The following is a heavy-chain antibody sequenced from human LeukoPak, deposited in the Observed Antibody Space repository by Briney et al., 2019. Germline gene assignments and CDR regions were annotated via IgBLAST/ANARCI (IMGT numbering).Heavy chain of an antibody. CDR3: ARDRRRSSTWDGAEYDS. CDR2: IYTSGRA. D-gene: IGHD6-13*01. CDR1: GGSISSGSYY. V-gene: IGHV4-61*02. J-gene: IGHJ5*01. Sequence: SETLSLTCTVSGGSISSGSYYWSWIRQPAGKGLEWLGRIYTSGRADYNPSLKNRVTISTDTSKNEFYLNLTSVTAADTAIYYCARDRRRSSTWDGAEYDSWGQGRLVTVSS.